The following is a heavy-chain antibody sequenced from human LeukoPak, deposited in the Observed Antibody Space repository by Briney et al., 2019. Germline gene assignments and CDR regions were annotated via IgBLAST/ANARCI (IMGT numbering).Heavy chain of an antibody. V-gene: IGHV3-21*01. J-gene: IGHJ4*02. CDR1: GFTFSSYS. CDR2: ISSSSSYI. CDR3: ARDSGYETSLDY. D-gene: IGHD5-12*01. Sequence: GGSLRLSYAASGFTFSSYSMNWVRQAPGKGLEWVSSISSSSSYIYYADSVKGRFTISRDNAKNSLYLQMNSLRAEDTAVYYCARDSGYETSLDYWGQGTLVTVSS.